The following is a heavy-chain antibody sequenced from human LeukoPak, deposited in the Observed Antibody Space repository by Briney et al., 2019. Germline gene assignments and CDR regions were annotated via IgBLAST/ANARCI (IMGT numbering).Heavy chain of an antibody. CDR1: GGTFRSYA. CDR3: ARGGLWVTMVRGAPYGMDV. J-gene: IGHJ6*04. D-gene: IGHD3-10*01. CDR2: IIPIFGTA. V-gene: IGHV1-69*06. Sequence: ASVKVSCKASGGTFRSYAISWVRQAPGQGLEWMGGIIPIFGTANYAQKFQGRVTITADKSTSTAYMELSSLRSEDTAVYYCARGGLWVTMVRGAPYGMDVWGKGTTVTVSS.